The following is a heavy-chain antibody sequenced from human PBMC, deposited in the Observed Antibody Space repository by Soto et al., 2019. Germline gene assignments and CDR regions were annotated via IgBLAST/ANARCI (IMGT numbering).Heavy chain of an antibody. J-gene: IGHJ4*02. Sequence: HLVQSGAEVKKPGASVKVSCEASGYSFNSYGITWMRQAPGQGLEWMGWISAHNGNTNYAQRFQDRVTMTTDTSTSTAYMELRSLRSDDTDMYYCARDRAHSNGYYGFYFDYWGQGSLVTVSS. CDR2: ISAHNGNT. V-gene: IGHV1-18*01. D-gene: IGHD3-22*01. CDR1: GYSFNSYG. CDR3: ARDRAHSNGYYGFYFDY.